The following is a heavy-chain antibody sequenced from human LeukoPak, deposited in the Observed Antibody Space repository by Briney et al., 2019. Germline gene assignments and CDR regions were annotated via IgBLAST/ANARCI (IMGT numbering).Heavy chain of an antibody. V-gene: IGHV4-34*01. CDR1: GGSFSGYY. J-gene: IGHJ4*02. CDR2: INHSGST. CDR3: ARGGDCSSTSCYPVDY. Sequence: PSETLSLTCAVYGGSFSGYYWSWIRQPPGKGLEWIGEINHSGSTNYNPSLKSRVTISVDTSRNQFSLKLSSVTAADTAVYYCARGGDCSSTSCYPVDYWGQGTLVTVSS. D-gene: IGHD2-2*01.